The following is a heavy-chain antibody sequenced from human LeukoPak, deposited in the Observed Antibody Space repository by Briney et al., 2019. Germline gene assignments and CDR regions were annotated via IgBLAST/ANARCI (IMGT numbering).Heavy chain of an antibody. CDR1: GGSFSGYY. CDR3: ARAGCSSTSCYGNFDY. J-gene: IGHJ4*02. Sequence: PSETLSLTRAVYGGSFSGYYWSWIRHPPGKGLEWIGEINHSGSTNYNPSLKSRVTISVDTSKNQFSLKLSSVTAADTAAYYCARAGCSSTSCYGNFDYWGQGTLVTVSS. CDR2: INHSGST. V-gene: IGHV4-34*01. D-gene: IGHD2-2*01.